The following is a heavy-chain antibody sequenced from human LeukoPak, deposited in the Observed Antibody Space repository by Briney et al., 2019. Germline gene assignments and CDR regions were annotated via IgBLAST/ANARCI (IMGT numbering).Heavy chain of an antibody. D-gene: IGHD2-2*01. CDR2: ISAYNGNT. J-gene: IGHJ4*02. CDR1: GYTFTSYG. CDR3: ARGQGVVVPAAGYYFDY. V-gene: IGHV1-18*01. Sequence: ASVTVSCKASGYTFTSYGISWVRQAPGQGLEWMGWISAYNGNTNYAQKLQGRVTMTTDTSTSTAYMELRSLRSDDTAVYYCARGQGVVVPAAGYYFDYWGQGTLVTVSS.